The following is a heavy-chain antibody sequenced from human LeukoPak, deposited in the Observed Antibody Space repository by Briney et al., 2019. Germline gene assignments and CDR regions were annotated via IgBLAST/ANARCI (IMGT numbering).Heavy chain of an antibody. CDR2: MNPNSGNT. Sequence: ASVKVSCKASGYTFTSYDINWVRQATGQGLEWMGWMNPNSGNTGYAQKFQGRVTMTRNTSISTAYMELSSLRSEDTAVYYCATRPSIAARPHSGYYYGMDVWGQGTTVTVSS. D-gene: IGHD6-6*01. J-gene: IGHJ6*02. CDR1: GYTFTSYD. CDR3: ATRPSIAARPHSGYYYGMDV. V-gene: IGHV1-8*01.